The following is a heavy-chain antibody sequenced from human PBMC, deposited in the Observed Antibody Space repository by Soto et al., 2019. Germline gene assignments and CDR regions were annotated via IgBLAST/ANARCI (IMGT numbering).Heavy chain of an antibody. CDR2: ISGSGGST. V-gene: IGHV3-23*01. J-gene: IGHJ4*02. CDR1: GFTFSSYA. CDR3: AKDLFPSQWLRFRGGADF. Sequence: EVQLLESGGGLVQPGGSLRLSCAASGFTFSSYAMSWVRQAPGKGLEWVSAISGSGGSTYYADSVKGRFTISRDNSKNTLYLQMNSLRAGDTAVYYCAKDLFPSQWLRFRGGADFWGQGTLVTVSS. D-gene: IGHD5-12*01.